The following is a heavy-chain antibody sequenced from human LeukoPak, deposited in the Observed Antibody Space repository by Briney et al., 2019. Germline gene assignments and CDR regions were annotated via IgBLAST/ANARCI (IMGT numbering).Heavy chain of an antibody. CDR1: GFTFSSYV. V-gene: IGHV3-23*01. J-gene: IGHJ5*02. CDR3: ARDNHCSGGSCYPSNWFDP. CDR2: ISGSGGST. D-gene: IGHD2-15*01. Sequence: GGSLRLSCAASGFTFSSYVMSWVRQAPGKGLEWVSAISGSGGSTYYADSVKGRFTISRDNSKNTLYLQMNSLRAEDTAVYYCARDNHCSGGSCYPSNWFDPWGQGTLVTVSS.